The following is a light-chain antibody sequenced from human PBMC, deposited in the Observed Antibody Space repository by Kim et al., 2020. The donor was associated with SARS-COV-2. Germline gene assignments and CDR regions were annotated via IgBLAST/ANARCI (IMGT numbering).Light chain of an antibody. CDR2: VGTGGIVG. CDR1: SGYSNYR. Sequence: CTLSSGYSNYRGDWYQQRPGKGPRFVMRVGTGGIVGSKGDGIPDRFSVLGSGLNRYLAIKNIQEEDESDYHCGADHGSGSNFVYVFGTGTKVTVL. V-gene: IGLV9-49*01. J-gene: IGLJ1*01. CDR3: GADHGSGSNFVYV.